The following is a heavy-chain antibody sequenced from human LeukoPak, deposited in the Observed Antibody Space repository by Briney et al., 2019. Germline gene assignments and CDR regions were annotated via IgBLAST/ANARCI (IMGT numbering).Heavy chain of an antibody. Sequence: GASVRVSCKASGYTFINYAIHWVGHAPGQRLGGMGWINADNGNTEYSQNFQGRVTITRDTSATTTYMELSSLRSEDTAVYSCARGSTSDWPFDYWGQGTLVTVSS. J-gene: IGHJ4*02. V-gene: IGHV1-3*01. CDR3: ARGSTSDWPFDY. CDR1: GYTFINYA. D-gene: IGHD2-21*02. CDR2: INADNGNT.